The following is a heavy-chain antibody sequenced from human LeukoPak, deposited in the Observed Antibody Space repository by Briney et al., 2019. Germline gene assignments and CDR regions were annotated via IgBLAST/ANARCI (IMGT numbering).Heavy chain of an antibody. CDR2: ISSSSTI. V-gene: IGHV3-48*04. CDR3: ARSGSYDSSGYYPGGFDY. J-gene: IGHJ4*02. Sequence: GGSLRLSCAASGFTFSSYSMNWVRQAPGKGLEWVSYISSSSTIYYADSVKGRFTISRDNAKNSLYLQMNSLRAEDTAVYYCARSGSYDSSGYYPGGFDYWGQGTLVTVSS. D-gene: IGHD3-22*01. CDR1: GFTFSSYS.